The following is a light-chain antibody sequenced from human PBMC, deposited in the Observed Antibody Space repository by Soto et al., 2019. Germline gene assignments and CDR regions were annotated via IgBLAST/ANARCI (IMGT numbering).Light chain of an antibody. CDR1: SSDVGGYHY. CDR3: SSYAGSNNFV. CDR2: EVN. J-gene: IGLJ1*01. Sequence: QSVLTQPPSASGSPGESLTISCTGTSSDVGGYHYVSWYLQHPGTAPKLMIYEVNKRPSGVPDRFSGSKSGNTASLTVSGLQAEDEADYYCSSYAGSNNFVFGTGTKVTVL. V-gene: IGLV2-8*01.